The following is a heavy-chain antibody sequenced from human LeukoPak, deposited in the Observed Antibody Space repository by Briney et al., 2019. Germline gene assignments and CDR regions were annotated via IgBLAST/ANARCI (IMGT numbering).Heavy chain of an antibody. CDR1: GGSFSGYY. Sequence: SETLSLTCAVYGGSFSGYYWSWIRQPPGKGLEWLGEINHSGSTNYNPSLKSRVTISVDTSKNQFSLKLSSVTAADTAVYYCARRGSVPAAMPYDDWGQGTLVTVSS. CDR2: INHSGST. D-gene: IGHD2-2*01. V-gene: IGHV4-34*01. CDR3: ARRGSVPAAMPYDD. J-gene: IGHJ4*02.